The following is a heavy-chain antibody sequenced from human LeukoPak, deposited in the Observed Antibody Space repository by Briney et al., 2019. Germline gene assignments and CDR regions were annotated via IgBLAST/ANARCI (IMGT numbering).Heavy chain of an antibody. CDR2: IYYSGST. D-gene: IGHD3-3*01. J-gene: IGHJ6*02. CDR3: ARTRPSSDFWGGYYDYYYYGMDV. V-gene: IGHV4-59*08. Sequence: PSETLSLTCTVSGGSISSYYWSWIRQPPGKGLEWIGYIYYSGSTNYNPSLKSRVTISVDTSKNQFSLKLSSVTAADTAVYYCARTRPSSDFWGGYYDYYYYGMDVWGQGTTVTVSS. CDR1: GGSISSYY.